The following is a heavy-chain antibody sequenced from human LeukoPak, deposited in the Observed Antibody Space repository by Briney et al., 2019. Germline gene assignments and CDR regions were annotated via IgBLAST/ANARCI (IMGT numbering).Heavy chain of an antibody. D-gene: IGHD1-14*01. CDR1: GGSISSGGYY. CDR3: ARGQTTPLYSLDY. CDR2: IYYSGST. Sequence: SQTLSLTCTVSGGSISSGGYYWSWIRQHPGKGLEWIGYIYYSGSTYYNPSLKSRVTISVDTSKNQFSLKLSSVTAADTAVYYCARGQTTPLYSLDYWGQGTLVTVSS. J-gene: IGHJ4*02. V-gene: IGHV4-30-4*08.